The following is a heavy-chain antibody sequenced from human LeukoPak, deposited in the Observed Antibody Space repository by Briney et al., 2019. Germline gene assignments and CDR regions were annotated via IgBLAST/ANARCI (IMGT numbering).Heavy chain of an antibody. V-gene: IGHV4-59*01. CDR3: ARVLTGTLSRAFDI. Sequence: SETLSLTCTVSGGSISSYYWSWIRQPPGKGLEWIGCIYYSGSTDYNPSLKPRVTISVDTSKNQFSLKLSSVTAADTAVYYCARVLTGTLSRAFDIWGQGTMVTVSS. CDR1: GGSISSYY. J-gene: IGHJ3*02. CDR2: IYYSGST. D-gene: IGHD1-20*01.